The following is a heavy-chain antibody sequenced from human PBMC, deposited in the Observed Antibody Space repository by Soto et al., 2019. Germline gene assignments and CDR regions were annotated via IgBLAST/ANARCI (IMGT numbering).Heavy chain of an antibody. V-gene: IGHV4-59*01. J-gene: IGHJ6*02. CDR3: ARDLWGYCGTDCYPLDV. CDR2: MYNTGST. CDR1: GGSFSGFY. Sequence: SDTLSLTCTVSGGSFSGFYWSWIRQPPGKGLEWIGYMYNTGSTVYNPSFKSRVTISVDTSKNQFSLKLNSVTAADTAVYYCARDLWGYCGTDCYPLDVWGQGTTVTVS. D-gene: IGHD2-21*02.